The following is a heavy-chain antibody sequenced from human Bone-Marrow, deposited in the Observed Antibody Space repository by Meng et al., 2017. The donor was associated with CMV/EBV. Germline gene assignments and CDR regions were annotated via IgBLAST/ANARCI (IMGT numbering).Heavy chain of an antibody. J-gene: IGHJ6*02. Sequence: SETLSLTCTVSGGSISSSSYYWSWIRQPPGKGLEWIGYIYYSGSTNYNPSLKSRVTISVDTSKNQFSLKLSSVTAADTAVYYCARTYSSSSYYYYGMDVWGQGTTVTVSS. CDR2: IYYSGST. D-gene: IGHD6-6*01. V-gene: IGHV4-61*01. CDR1: GGSISSSSYY. CDR3: ARTYSSSSYYYYGMDV.